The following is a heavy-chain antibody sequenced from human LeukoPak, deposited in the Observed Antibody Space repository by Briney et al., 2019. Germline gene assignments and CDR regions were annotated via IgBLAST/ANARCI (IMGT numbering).Heavy chain of an antibody. D-gene: IGHD3-3*01. CDR1: GFTFSSYA. Sequence: GGSLRLSCAASGFTFSSYAMSWVRQAPGKGLEWVSGIGGSGDSTYYTDSVKGRFTISRDNSKNTLYLQMNSLRAEDTAVYYCAKKPYDFWRGPSDYWGQGTLVTVSS. CDR2: IGGSGDST. J-gene: IGHJ4*02. V-gene: IGHV3-23*01. CDR3: AKKPYDFWRGPSDY.